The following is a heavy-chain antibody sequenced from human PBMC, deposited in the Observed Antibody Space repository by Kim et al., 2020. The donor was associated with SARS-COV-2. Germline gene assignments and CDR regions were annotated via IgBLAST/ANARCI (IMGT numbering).Heavy chain of an antibody. D-gene: IGHD6-13*01. CDR2: IKTKTDGWTT. V-gene: IGHV3-15*01. CDR3: TTLISAAGGGV. CDR1: GFTFSDAW. J-gene: IGHJ6*02. Sequence: GGSLRLSCAASGFTFSDAWMSWVRQAPGKGLEWIGRIKTKTDGWTTDYAAPVKGRFTMSRDDSKNTVYLQMNSLKTEDTAVYYCTTLISAAGGGVWGQGT.